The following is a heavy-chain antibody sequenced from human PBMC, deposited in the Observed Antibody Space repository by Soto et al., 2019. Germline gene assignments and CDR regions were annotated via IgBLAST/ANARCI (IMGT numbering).Heavy chain of an antibody. V-gene: IGHV1-69*02. CDR2: IIPILGIA. J-gene: IGHJ4*02. Sequence: QVQLVQSGAEVKKPGSSVKVSCKASGGTFSSYTISWVRQAPGQGLEWMGRIIPILGIANYAQKFQGRVTXTXDXXTSTAYMELSSLRSEDTAVYYCARGGYSYGAALDYWGQGTLVTVSS. CDR1: GGTFSSYT. CDR3: ARGGYSYGAALDY. D-gene: IGHD5-18*01.